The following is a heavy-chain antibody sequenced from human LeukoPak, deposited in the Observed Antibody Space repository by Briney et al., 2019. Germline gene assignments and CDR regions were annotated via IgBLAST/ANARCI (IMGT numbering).Heavy chain of an antibody. J-gene: IGHJ3*02. CDR3: ARAEGELRAFDI. CDR1: GGTFSSYA. Sequence: GSSVKVSFKASGGTFSSYAISWVRQAPGQGLEWMGGIIPIFGTANYAQKFQGRVPITTDESTSTAYMELSSLRSEATAVYYCARAEGELRAFDIWGQGTMVNVSS. D-gene: IGHD1-26*01. V-gene: IGHV1-69*05. CDR2: IIPIFGTA.